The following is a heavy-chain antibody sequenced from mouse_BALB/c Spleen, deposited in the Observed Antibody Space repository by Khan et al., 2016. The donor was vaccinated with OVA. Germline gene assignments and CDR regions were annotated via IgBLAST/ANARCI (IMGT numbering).Heavy chain of an antibody. V-gene: IGHV5-9-3*01. CDR1: GFTFSTYA. Sequence: EVKLVESGGALVKPGGSLKLSCAASGFTFSTYAMSWVRQTPEKRLEWVATISSDGDYTYYPDNVTGRFTISRDNAKNTLYLQMSSLRFEDTTMYYCARSPYGNFAYWGQGTLVTVSA. D-gene: IGHD2-1*01. CDR3: ARSPYGNFAY. J-gene: IGHJ3*01. CDR2: ISSDGDYT.